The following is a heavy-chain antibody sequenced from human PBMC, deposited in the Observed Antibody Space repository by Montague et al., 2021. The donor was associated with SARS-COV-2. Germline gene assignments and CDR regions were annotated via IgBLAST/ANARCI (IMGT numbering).Heavy chain of an antibody. D-gene: IGHD5-12*01. CDR3: ARHGWGWLRVLRPFDY. CDR1: GGSISSSTYY. Sequence: ETLSLTCTVSGGSISSSTYYWGRICQPPGKGLEWIGSLYYSGSTYYNPSLKSRVTISVDTSKNQFSLKLSSVTAADTAVYYCARHGWGWLRVLRPFDYWGQGTLVTVSS. V-gene: IGHV4-39*01. J-gene: IGHJ4*02. CDR2: LYYSGST.